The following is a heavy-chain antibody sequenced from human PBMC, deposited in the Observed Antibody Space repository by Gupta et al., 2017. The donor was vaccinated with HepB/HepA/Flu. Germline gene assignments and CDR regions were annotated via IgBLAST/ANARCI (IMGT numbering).Heavy chain of an antibody. D-gene: IGHD2-2*01. J-gene: IGHJ6*03. CDR1: GYTFSAYY. Sequence: QVQLVQSGAEVRNPGASVKVSCKAFGYTFSAYYIHWVRQAPGQGLEWMGWINPKSGGTNYAQKFQGRVTMTRDTSISTTYRELTRLRSDDTALYYCAKDQADLAGVPTATTMDVWGKGTTVTVSS. V-gene: IGHV1-2*02. CDR2: INPKSGGT. CDR3: AKDQADLAGVPTATTMDV.